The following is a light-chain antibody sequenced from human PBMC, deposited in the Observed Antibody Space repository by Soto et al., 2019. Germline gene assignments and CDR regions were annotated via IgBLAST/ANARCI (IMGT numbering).Light chain of an antibody. Sequence: QSGLTQPASGSGTPGQSITISCSGTSEDVGGYNYVSWYQHHPGKAPKLMIYEVTNRPSGLSNRFSGSKSGSTASLTISGLQAEDEADYYCSAYTSSNTLVFGTGPKV. V-gene: IGLV2-14*01. CDR1: SEDVGGYNY. J-gene: IGLJ1*01. CDR2: EVT. CDR3: SAYTSSNTLV.